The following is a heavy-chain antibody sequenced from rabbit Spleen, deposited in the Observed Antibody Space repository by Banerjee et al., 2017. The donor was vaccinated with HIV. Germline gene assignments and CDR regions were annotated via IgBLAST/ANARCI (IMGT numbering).Heavy chain of an antibody. Sequence: QSLEESGGDLVKPGGTLTLTCTASGFSFTSSDYMYWVRQAPGKGLEWIGCIYGGTGEPTYYANWAKGRFTISKTSSTTVTLQMTSLTAADTTTYFCARDLTDVIGWNFGWWGPGTLVTVS. D-gene: IGHD1-1*01. J-gene: IGHJ4*01. CDR1: GFSFTSSDY. CDR2: IYGGTGEPT. CDR3: ARDLTDVIGWNFGW. V-gene: IGHV1S40*01.